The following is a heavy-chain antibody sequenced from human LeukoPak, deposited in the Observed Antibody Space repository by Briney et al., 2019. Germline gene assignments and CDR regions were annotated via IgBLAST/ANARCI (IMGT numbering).Heavy chain of an antibody. CDR3: ARGEVTIPSIDP. V-gene: IGHV1-2*02. J-gene: IGHJ5*02. Sequence: ASVKVSCKASGFTFTGYFIHWVRQAPGQGLEWMASINPASGATNYAQKFLGRVTMTRDTSISTAYMELSRLRSDDTAVYYCARGEVTIPSIDPWGQGTLVTVSS. CDR1: GFTFTGYF. CDR2: INPASGAT. D-gene: IGHD3-9*01.